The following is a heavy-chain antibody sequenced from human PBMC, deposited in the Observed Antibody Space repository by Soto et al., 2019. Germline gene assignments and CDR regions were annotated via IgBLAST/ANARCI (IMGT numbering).Heavy chain of an antibody. CDR3: ASYPGRVVVIGSWVEY. V-gene: IGHV3-23*01. D-gene: IGHD3-22*01. CDR1: GFTFSSYA. CDR2: ISGSGGST. Sequence: EVQLLESGGGLVQPGGSLRLSCAASGFTFSSYAMSWVRQAPGKGLEWVSAISGSGGSTYYADSVKGRFTISRDNSKNTLYLQMNSLRAEDTAVYYCASYPGRVVVIGSWVEYWGQGTLVTVSS. J-gene: IGHJ4*02.